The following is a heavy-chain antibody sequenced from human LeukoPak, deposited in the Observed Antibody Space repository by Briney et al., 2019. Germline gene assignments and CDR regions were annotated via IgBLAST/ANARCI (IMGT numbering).Heavy chain of an antibody. V-gene: IGHV3-30*04. CDR2: ISYDGSNK. J-gene: IGHJ4*02. CDR1: GGTFSSYA. Sequence: SCKASGGTFSSYAMHWVRQAPGKGLEWVAVISYDGSNKYYADSVRGRFTISRDNSKNTLYLQMNSLRAEDTAVYYCARDGPRYCSGGSCYFDYWGQGTLVTVSS. D-gene: IGHD2-15*01. CDR3: ARDGPRYCSGGSCYFDY.